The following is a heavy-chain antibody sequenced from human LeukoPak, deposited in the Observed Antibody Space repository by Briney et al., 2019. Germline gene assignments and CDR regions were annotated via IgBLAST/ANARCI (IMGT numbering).Heavy chain of an antibody. V-gene: IGHV3-30*02. J-gene: IGHJ4*02. CDR1: GFSFSDYG. Sequence: GGSLRLSCVASGFSFSDYGMHWVRQAPGKGLEWVAFIRYDGNDKYYTDSVKGRFTISRDNSKNTLYLQMNSLRAEDTAVYYCAKAAAGTSFAFDYWGQGTLVTVSS. D-gene: IGHD6-13*01. CDR2: IRYDGNDK. CDR3: AKAAAGTSFAFDY.